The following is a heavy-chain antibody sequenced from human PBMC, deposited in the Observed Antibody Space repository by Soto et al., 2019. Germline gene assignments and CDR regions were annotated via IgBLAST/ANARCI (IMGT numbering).Heavy chain of an antibody. D-gene: IGHD5-12*01. CDR3: ASQLRHTGYDYGYDY. CDR1: GHKFTDYW. V-gene: IGHV5-51*01. J-gene: IGHJ4*02. CDR2: IYPGDSDT. Sequence: PGESLKISCKESGHKFTDYWIAWVRQKPGQGLEWVGIIYPGDSDTRYGPSFEGLVTISADKSIGTAFLQWNSLRASDTAIYYCASQLRHTGYDYGYDYWGQGTLVTVSS.